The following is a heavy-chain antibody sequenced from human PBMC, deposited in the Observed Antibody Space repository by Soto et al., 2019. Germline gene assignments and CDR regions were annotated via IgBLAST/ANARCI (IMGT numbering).Heavy chain of an antibody. Sequence: VKVSCKASGYTFTSYYMHWVRQAPGQGLEWMGIINPSGGSTSYAQKFQGRVTMTRDTSTSTVYMELSSLRSEDTAVYYCARGEKQWLVRGWFDPWGQGTLVTVSS. CDR1: GYTFTSYY. CDR2: INPSGGST. J-gene: IGHJ5*02. CDR3: ARGEKQWLVRGWFDP. V-gene: IGHV1-46*01. D-gene: IGHD6-19*01.